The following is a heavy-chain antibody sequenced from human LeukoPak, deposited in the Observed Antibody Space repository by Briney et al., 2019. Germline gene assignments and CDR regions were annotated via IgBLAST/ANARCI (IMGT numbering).Heavy chain of an antibody. CDR2: INWNGGST. Sequence: GGSLRLSCAASGFTFDDYGMSWVRQAPGKGLKWVSGINWNGGSTGYADSVKGRFTISRDSAKNSLYLQMISLRAEDTAIYFCARGRRYFDYWGQGTLVTVSS. CDR1: GFTFDDYG. V-gene: IGHV3-20*04. CDR3: ARGRRYFDY. J-gene: IGHJ4*02.